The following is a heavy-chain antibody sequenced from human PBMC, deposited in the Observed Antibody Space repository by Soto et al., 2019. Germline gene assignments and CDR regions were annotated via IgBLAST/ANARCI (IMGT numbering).Heavy chain of an antibody. CDR1: GFTFSSYG. J-gene: IGHJ3*02. D-gene: IGHD6-19*01. Sequence: QVQLVESGGGVVQPGRSLRLSCAASGFTFSSYGMHWVRQAPGKGLEWVAVIWYDGSNKYYADSVKGRFTISRDNSKNTLYLQMNSLRAEDTAVYYCARDGSGLAFDIWGQGTMVTVSS. CDR3: ARDGSGLAFDI. CDR2: IWYDGSNK. V-gene: IGHV3-33*01.